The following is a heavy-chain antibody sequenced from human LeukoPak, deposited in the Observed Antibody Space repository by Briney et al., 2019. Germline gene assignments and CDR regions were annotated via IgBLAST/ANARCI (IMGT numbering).Heavy chain of an antibody. V-gene: IGHV3-7*01. J-gene: IGHJ6*02. CDR3: ATYTNWVAGDV. D-gene: IGHD7-27*01. CDR2: IKKDGSVK. CDR1: GVTFRSYG. Sequence: PGGSLRLSCAASGVTFRSYGMHWVRQAPGKGLEWVADIKKDGSVKDYVDSVKGRFTISRDNAKNSLYLQMDSLRAEDTAVYYCATYTNWVAGDVWGQGTMVSVSS.